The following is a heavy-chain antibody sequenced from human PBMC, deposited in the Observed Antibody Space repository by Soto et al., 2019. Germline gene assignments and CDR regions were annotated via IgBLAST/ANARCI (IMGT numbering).Heavy chain of an antibody. V-gene: IGHV1-69*01. D-gene: IGHD3-3*01. Sequence: QVQLVQSGAEVKKPGSSVKVSCKASGGTFSSYAISWGRQAPGQGLEWMGGFILIFGTANYGQKFQGRVTITADEAPRTAYLELSSLRSEDTAVYYCARVRIFGVVITLGWYFDLWGRGPLVTVSS. CDR1: GGTFSSYA. CDR2: FILIFGTA. CDR3: ARVRIFGVVITLGWYFDL. J-gene: IGHJ2*01.